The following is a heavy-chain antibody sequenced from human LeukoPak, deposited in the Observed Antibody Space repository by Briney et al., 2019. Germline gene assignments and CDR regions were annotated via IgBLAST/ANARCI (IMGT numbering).Heavy chain of an antibody. D-gene: IGHD2-15*01. CDR2: IIPMSNTV. CDR1: VYTFAIYS. V-gene: IGHV1-69*06. J-gene: IGHJ4*02. Sequence: ASVKLSSTPAVYTFAIYSISRVRPAPGLAREWMGRIIPMSNTVDYAQRCQDRVTITADKSTVTAYMELSSLRADDTAVYYCARGFCTSGHCYNDFDYWGQGTQVTVSS. CDR3: ARGFCTSGHCYNDFDY.